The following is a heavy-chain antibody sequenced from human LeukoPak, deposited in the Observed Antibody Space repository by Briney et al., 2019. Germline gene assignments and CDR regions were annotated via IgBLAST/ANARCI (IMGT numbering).Heavy chain of an antibody. CDR1: GFTFSSYS. CDR3: ARDSLSYYDSSGYPGALYYFDY. Sequence: GGSLRLSCAASGFTFSSYSMNWVRQAPGKGLEGVSSISSSSSYIYYADSVKGQFTISRDNAKNSLYLQMSSLRAEDTAVYYCARDSLSYYDSSGYPGALYYFDYWGQGTLVTVSS. D-gene: IGHD3-22*01. CDR2: ISSSSSYI. J-gene: IGHJ4*02. V-gene: IGHV3-21*01.